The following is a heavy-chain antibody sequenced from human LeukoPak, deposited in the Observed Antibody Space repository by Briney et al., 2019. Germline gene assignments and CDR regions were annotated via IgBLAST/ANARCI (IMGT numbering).Heavy chain of an antibody. Sequence: PGRSLRLSCAASGFTFSSYAIHWVRQAPGKGLEWVAVISSDGRDKHHADSVKGRFTISRDNSKNTLYLQTNSLRAEDTAVYYCARDLRRIAAYSFDYWGQGTLVTVSS. V-gene: IGHV3-30*03. CDR3: ARDLRRIAAYSFDY. CDR1: GFTFSSYA. J-gene: IGHJ4*02. CDR2: ISSDGRDK. D-gene: IGHD6-25*01.